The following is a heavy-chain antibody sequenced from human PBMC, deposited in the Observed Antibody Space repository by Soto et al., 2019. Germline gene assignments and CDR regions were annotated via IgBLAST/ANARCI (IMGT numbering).Heavy chain of an antibody. CDR2: ISSSSSYI. Sequence: WGSLRLSCAASGFTSSSYSMNWVRQAPGKGLEWVSSISSSSSYIYYADSVKGRFTISRDNAKNSLYLQMNSLRAEDTAVYYCARDGNYYDILTGYYRPRDNWFDPWGQGTLVTVSS. V-gene: IGHV3-21*01. D-gene: IGHD3-9*01. J-gene: IGHJ5*02. CDR3: ARDGNYYDILTGYYRPRDNWFDP. CDR1: GFTSSSYS.